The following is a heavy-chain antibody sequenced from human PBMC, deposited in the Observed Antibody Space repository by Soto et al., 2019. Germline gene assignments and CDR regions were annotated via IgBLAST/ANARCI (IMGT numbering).Heavy chain of an antibody. D-gene: IGHD4-17*01. V-gene: IGHV1-18*01. CDR2: ISAYNGNT. Sequence: ASVKVSCKASGYTFTSYGISWVRQAPGQGLEWMGWISAYNGNTNYAQKLQGRVTMTTDTSTSTAYMELGSLRSDDTAVYYCARGLHDYGDSLYYYYGMDVWGQGTTVTVSS. CDR1: GYTFTSYG. J-gene: IGHJ6*02. CDR3: ARGLHDYGDSLYYYYGMDV.